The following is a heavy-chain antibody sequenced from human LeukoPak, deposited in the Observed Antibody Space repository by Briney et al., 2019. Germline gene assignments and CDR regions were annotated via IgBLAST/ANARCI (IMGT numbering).Heavy chain of an antibody. D-gene: IGHD2-2*01. Sequence: SVKVSCKASGYTFTSYGISWVRQAPGQGLEWMGWISAYNGNTNYAQKLQGRVTMTTDTSTSTAYMELRSLRSDDTAVYYCARTEGYCSSTSCYFLDYWGQGTLVTASS. J-gene: IGHJ4*02. CDR3: ARTEGYCSSTSCYFLDY. CDR2: ISAYNGNT. CDR1: GYTFTSYG. V-gene: IGHV1-18*01.